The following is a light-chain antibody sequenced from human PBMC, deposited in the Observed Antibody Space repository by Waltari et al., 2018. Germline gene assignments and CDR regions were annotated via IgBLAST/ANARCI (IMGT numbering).Light chain of an antibody. CDR3: QHYLRLPVT. CDR2: GAS. V-gene: IGKV3-20*01. CDR1: ESVSRA. Sequence: ELVLTQSPGTLSVSVGERATVSCRASESVSRALAWYQQKPGQAHRLLIYGASTRATCIPDRFSGSGSGTDFSITISRLEPDDFAVYYCQHYLRLPVTFGQGTTVEI. J-gene: IGKJ1*01.